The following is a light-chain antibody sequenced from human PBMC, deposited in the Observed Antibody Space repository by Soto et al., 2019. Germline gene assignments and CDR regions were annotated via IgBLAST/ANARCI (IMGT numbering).Light chain of an antibody. CDR2: DAS. V-gene: IGKV3-11*01. J-gene: IGKJ5*01. Sequence: EIVLTQSPAILSLSPGERDTLSWRASQRITNYLDWYQQKPGQAPRLLIHDASNRATGIPARFSGSGSGTDFTLTISSLEPEDFALYYCQQRSNWPITFGQGTRLEIK. CDR1: QRITNY. CDR3: QQRSNWPIT.